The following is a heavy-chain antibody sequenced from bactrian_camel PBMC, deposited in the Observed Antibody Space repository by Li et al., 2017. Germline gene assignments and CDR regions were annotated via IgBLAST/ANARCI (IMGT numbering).Heavy chain of an antibody. CDR2: IDHFGGT. V-gene: IGHV3S53*01. D-gene: IGHD7*01. CDR3: AAGCSDPGAVPNWNSYRS. CDR1: SNVGD. J-gene: IGHJ4*01. Sequence: VQLVESGGGSVQAGGSLRLSCGYTSNVGDMAWFRQAPGKEREGVAAIDHFGGTTYADFVQGRFTISEDKAKNTVYLQLNSLKPEDTAVYYCAAGCSDPGAVPNWNSYRSWGQGTQVTVS.